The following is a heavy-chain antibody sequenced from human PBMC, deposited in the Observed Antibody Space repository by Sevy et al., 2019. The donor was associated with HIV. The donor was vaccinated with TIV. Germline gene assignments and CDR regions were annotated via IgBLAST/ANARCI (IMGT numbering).Heavy chain of an antibody. J-gene: IGHJ4*02. CDR3: AKGSSGPVGIAVAGYLFDY. D-gene: IGHD6-19*01. CDR1: GFTFSSYA. V-gene: IGHV3-23*01. CDR2: ISGGGGST. Sequence: GGYLRLSCAASGFTFSSYAMNWVRQAPGKGLEWVSVISGGGGSTYYADAVKGRFTISRDNSKNTLYLQMNSLRAEDTAVYYCAKGSSGPVGIAVAGYLFDYWGQGTLVTVSS.